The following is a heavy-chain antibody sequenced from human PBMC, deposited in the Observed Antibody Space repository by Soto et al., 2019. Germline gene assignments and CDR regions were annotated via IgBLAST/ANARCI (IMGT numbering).Heavy chain of an antibody. D-gene: IGHD3-3*01. J-gene: IGHJ6*02. CDR3: ARSVLRFLEWLLAHNYGMDV. CDR2: INPSGGST. Sequence: EASVKVSCKASGYTFTSYYMHWVRQAPGQGLEWMGIINPSGGSTSYAQKFQGRVTMTRDTSTSTVYMELSSLRSEDTAVYYCARSVLRFLEWLLAHNYGMDVWGQGTTVTVSS. V-gene: IGHV1-46*01. CDR1: GYTFTSYY.